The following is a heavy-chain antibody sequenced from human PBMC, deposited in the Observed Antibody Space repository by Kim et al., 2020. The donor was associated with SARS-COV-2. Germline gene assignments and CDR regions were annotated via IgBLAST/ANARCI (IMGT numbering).Heavy chain of an antibody. V-gene: IGHV1-69*01. J-gene: IGHJ4*02. CDR3: ARSRHNWNYVPEYFDY. Sequence: KCQGRVTITADESTSTAYMGMSSLRSEDTAVYYCARSRHNWNYVPEYFDYWGQGTLVTVSS. D-gene: IGHD1-7*01.